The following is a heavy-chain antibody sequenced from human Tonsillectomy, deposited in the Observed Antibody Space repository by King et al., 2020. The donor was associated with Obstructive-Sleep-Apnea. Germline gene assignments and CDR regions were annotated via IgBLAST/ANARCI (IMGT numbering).Heavy chain of an antibody. Sequence: QLVQSGAEVKKPGESLRISCKGSGYRFTSYWITWVRQMPGKGLEWMGRIDPSDSYTNYSPSFQGHVTISVDKFISTAYLQWSSLEASDTAMYYCARLGGAEDFDYWGQGTLVTVSS. D-gene: IGHD3-16*01. CDR2: IDPSDSYT. CDR1: GYRFTSYW. V-gene: IGHV5-10-1*03. J-gene: IGHJ4*02. CDR3: ARLGGAEDFDY.